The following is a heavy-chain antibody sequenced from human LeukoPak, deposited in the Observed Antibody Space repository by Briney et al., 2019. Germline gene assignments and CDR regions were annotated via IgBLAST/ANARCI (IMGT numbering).Heavy chain of an antibody. Sequence: GGSLRLSCAASGFTFSTYWMSWVRQAPGKGLEWVANINQDGSATNYVDSAKGRFIVSRDNAKNSVFLQMSSLRAEDTAVYYCAIGAGWEQAYWGQGTLVTVSS. CDR1: GFTFSTYW. CDR3: AIGAGWEQAY. V-gene: IGHV3-7*01. J-gene: IGHJ4*02. CDR2: INQDGSAT. D-gene: IGHD1-26*01.